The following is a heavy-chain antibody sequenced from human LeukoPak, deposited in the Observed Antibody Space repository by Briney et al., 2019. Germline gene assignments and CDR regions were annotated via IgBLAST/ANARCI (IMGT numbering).Heavy chain of an antibody. CDR1: GFTFSSCG. CDR3: ARDRRSYYYYGMDV. D-gene: IGHD4-17*01. Sequence: GGSLRLSCAASGFTFSSCGMHWVRQAPGKGLEWVAVIWYDGSNKYYADSVKGRFTISRDNSKNTLYLQMNSLRAEDTAVYYCARDRRSYYYYGMDVWGQGTTVTVSS. CDR2: IWYDGSNK. V-gene: IGHV3-33*01. J-gene: IGHJ6*02.